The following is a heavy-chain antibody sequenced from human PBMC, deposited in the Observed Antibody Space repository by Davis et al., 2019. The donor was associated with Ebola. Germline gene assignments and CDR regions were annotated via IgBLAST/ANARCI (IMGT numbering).Heavy chain of an antibody. CDR1: GGTFSSYA. Sequence: SVKVSCKASGGTFSSYAISWVRQAPGQGLEWMGGIIPIFGTANYAQKFQGRVTITADESTSTAYMELSSLRSEDTAVYYCAEAGGGSGSYYSGGYYYGMDVWGQGTTVTVSS. CDR2: IIPIFGTA. J-gene: IGHJ6*02. V-gene: IGHV1-69*13. CDR3: AEAGGGSGSYYSGGYYYGMDV. D-gene: IGHD3-10*01.